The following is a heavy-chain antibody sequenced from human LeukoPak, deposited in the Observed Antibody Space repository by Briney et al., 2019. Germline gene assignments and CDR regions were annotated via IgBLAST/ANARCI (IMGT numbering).Heavy chain of an antibody. V-gene: IGHV5-51*01. J-gene: IGHJ3*02. Sequence: GESLKISCKGSGYSFTSYWIGWVRQMPGKGLEWMGIIYPGDSDTRYSPSFQGQVTISADKSISTAYLQWSSLKASDTAMYYCARQLWFGGSDDAFDIWGQGTMVTVSS. CDR3: ARQLWFGGSDDAFDI. D-gene: IGHD3-10*01. CDR2: IYPGDSDT. CDR1: GYSFTSYW.